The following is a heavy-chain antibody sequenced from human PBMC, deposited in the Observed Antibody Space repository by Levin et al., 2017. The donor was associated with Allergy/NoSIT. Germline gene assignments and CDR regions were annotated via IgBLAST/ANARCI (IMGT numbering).Heavy chain of an antibody. Sequence: GGSLRLSCAASGFTFSTYWMSWVRQAPGKGLEWVANIRQDGNEKHYVDSVEGRFTISRDNAKNSLYLQMSSLGAEDTAVYYCARDLSRPIHYGLNYWGQGALVTVSS. CDR3: ARDLSRPIHYGLNY. CDR1: GFTFSTYW. CDR2: IRQDGNEK. D-gene: IGHD4-17*01. J-gene: IGHJ4*02. V-gene: IGHV3-7*01.